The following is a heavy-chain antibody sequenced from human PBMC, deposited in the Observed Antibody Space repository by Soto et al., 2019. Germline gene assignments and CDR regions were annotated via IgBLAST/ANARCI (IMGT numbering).Heavy chain of an antibody. CDR1: GGSFSGYY. CDR2: INHSGST. CDR3: ARISIAAAGIWTGIDY. D-gene: IGHD6-13*01. J-gene: IGHJ4*02. V-gene: IGHV4-34*01. Sequence: SETLSLTCAVYGGSFSGYYWSWIRQPPGKGLEWIGEINHSGSTNYNPSLKSRVTISVDTSKNQFSLKLSSVTAADTAVYYCARISIAAAGIWTGIDYWGQGTLVTVSS.